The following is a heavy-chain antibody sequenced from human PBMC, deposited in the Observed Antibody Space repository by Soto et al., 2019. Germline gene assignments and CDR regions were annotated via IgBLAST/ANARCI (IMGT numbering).Heavy chain of an antibody. Sequence: QVQLVQSGAEVKKPGASVKVSCKASGYTFTNYGISWVRQAPGQGLEWMGWISANNGNTNYEQKLQGRVTMTTDTSTRPAYTELRSLRSDDTAVYYCASDRGSYALDYWGQGTLVTVSS. D-gene: IGHD1-26*01. CDR3: ASDRGSYALDY. J-gene: IGHJ4*02. V-gene: IGHV1-18*01. CDR1: GYTFTNYG. CDR2: ISANNGNT.